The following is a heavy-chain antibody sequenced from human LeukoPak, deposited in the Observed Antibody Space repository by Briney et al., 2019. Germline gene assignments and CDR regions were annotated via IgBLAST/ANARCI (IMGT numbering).Heavy chain of an antibody. Sequence: ASVKVSCKASGYTFTSYYMHWVRQAPGQGLERMGIINPSGGSTSYAQKFQGRVTMTRDTSTSTVYMELSSLRSEDTAVYYCARDGGRNGGIKRFDYWGQGTLVTVSS. CDR1: GYTFTSYY. CDR2: INPSGGST. D-gene: IGHD4-23*01. CDR3: ARDGGRNGGIKRFDY. J-gene: IGHJ4*02. V-gene: IGHV1-46*03.